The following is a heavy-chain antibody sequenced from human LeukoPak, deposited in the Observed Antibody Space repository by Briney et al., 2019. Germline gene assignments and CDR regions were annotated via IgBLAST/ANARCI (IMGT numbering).Heavy chain of an antibody. CDR2: INPSGGST. J-gene: IGHJ4*02. CDR3: ARDPVFYRQQLENFDY. V-gene: IGHV1-46*01. CDR1: GYTFTSYY. Sequence: ASVKVSCKASGYTFTSYYMYWVRQAPGQGLEWMGIINPSGGSTSYAQKFQGRVTMTRDTSTSTVYMELSSLRSEDTAVYYCARDPVFYRQQLENFDYWGQGTLVTVSS. D-gene: IGHD6-13*01.